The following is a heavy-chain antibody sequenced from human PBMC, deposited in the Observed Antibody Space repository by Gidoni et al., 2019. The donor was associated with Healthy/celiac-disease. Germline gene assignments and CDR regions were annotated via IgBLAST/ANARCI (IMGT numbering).Heavy chain of an antibody. J-gene: IGHJ4*02. CDR1: GFTFSSSW. Sequence: EVQLGESGGGLGQHGGSLRGAWAAAGFTFSSSWLSWVRQAPGRGLECVANIQQDGCDKYSVDSVKGRFTISRDNAKTSLYLQMNSLSAEDTAVYYCARGEDIVVRYWGQGTLVTVSS. CDR3: ARGEDIVVRY. V-gene: IGHV3-7*03. CDR2: IQQDGCDK. D-gene: IGHD2-2*01.